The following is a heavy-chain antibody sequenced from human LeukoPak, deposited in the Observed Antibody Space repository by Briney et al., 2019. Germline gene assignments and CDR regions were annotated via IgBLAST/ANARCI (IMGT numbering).Heavy chain of an antibody. Sequence: GGSLRLSCAASGFTFSSYAMTWVRQAPGKGLEWVSAISGGGGGTFYADSVKGRFTISRDNSKNTLYLQMNSLRAEDTAVYYCAKDLGGKPYYYYGMDVWGQGTTVTVSS. CDR3: AKDLGGKPYYYYGMDV. V-gene: IGHV3-23*01. CDR2: ISGGGGGT. J-gene: IGHJ6*02. CDR1: GFTFSSYA.